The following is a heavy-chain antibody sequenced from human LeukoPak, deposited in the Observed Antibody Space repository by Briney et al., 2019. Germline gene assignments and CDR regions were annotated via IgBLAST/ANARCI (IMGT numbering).Heavy chain of an antibody. CDR2: IYYSGST. D-gene: IGHD3/OR15-3a*01. J-gene: IGHJ4*02. Sequence: PSETLSLTCTVSGGSISSYYWSWIRQPPGKGLEWIGYIYYSGSTNYNPSLKSRVTISVDTSKNQFSLKVSSVTAADTALYFCARATWTNFYFDYWGQGALVTVSS. CDR1: GGSISSYY. V-gene: IGHV4-59*08. CDR3: ARATWTNFYFDY.